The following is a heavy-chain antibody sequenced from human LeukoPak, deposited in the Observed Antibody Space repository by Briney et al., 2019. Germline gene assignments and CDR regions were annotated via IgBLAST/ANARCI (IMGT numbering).Heavy chain of an antibody. CDR2: ISQDGSDR. CDR3: ARGRYSGSYLLFDY. V-gene: IGHV3-30-3*01. J-gene: IGHJ4*02. D-gene: IGHD1-26*01. CDR1: GLTFSSQA. Sequence: GGSLRLSCVVSGLTFSSQAMHWVRQAPGKGLEWVAVISQDGSDRQYTDSVKGRFTISRDNSRNTLYLQMNSLRAEDTAVYYCARGRYSGSYLLFDYWGQGTLVTVSS.